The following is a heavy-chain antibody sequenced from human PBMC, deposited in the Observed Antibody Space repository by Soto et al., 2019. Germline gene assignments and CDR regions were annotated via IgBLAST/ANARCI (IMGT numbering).Heavy chain of an antibody. CDR3: AKGVSQYTPLALFDY. D-gene: IGHD2-2*02. CDR1: GFTFSSYA. J-gene: IGHJ4*02. V-gene: IGHV3-23*01. Sequence: EVQLLESGGGLVRPGGSLRLSCAASGFTFSSYAMSWVRQAPGKGLEWVSTISGSDGRTYFTDSVKGRFTISRDNSRNTPYLQMNSLRVEDTAVYYCAKGVSQYTPLALFDYWGRGTLVTVSS. CDR2: ISGSDGRT.